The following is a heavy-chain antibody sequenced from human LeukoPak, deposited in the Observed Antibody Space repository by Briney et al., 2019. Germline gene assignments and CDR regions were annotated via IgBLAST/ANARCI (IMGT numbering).Heavy chain of an antibody. CDR2: IWYDGSNK. CDR3: ARVYVWGSYRSRRAFDI. Sequence: TGGSLRLSCAASGFTFSSYGMHWVRQAPGKGLEWVAVIWYDGSNKYYADSVKGRFTISRDNSKNTLYLQMNSLRAEDTAVYYCARVYVWGSYRSRRAFDIWGQGTMVTVSS. V-gene: IGHV3-33*01. J-gene: IGHJ3*02. D-gene: IGHD3-16*02. CDR1: GFTFSSYG.